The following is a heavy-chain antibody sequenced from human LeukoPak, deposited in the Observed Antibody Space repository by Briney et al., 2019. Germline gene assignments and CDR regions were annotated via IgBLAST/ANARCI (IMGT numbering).Heavy chain of an antibody. Sequence: PSETLSLTCTVSGGSISSSSYYWGWIRQPPGKGLEWIGSIYYSGSTYYNPSLKSRVTISVDTSKNQFSLKLSSVTAADTAVYYCARHIYDSSGYSPANFDYWGQGTLVTVSS. V-gene: IGHV4-39*01. CDR3: ARHIYDSSGYSPANFDY. CDR2: IYYSGST. J-gene: IGHJ4*02. CDR1: GGSISSSSYY. D-gene: IGHD3-22*01.